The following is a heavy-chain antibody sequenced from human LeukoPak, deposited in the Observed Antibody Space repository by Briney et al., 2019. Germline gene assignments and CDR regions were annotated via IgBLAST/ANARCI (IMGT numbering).Heavy chain of an antibody. J-gene: IGHJ4*02. Sequence: ASVKVSCKASGYTFTGYYMHWVRQAPGQGREWMGWINPNSGGTNYAQKFQGRVTMTRETSISTAYMELSRLRSDDTAVYYCATSYTSVDILTGYYLDYWGQGTLVTVSS. V-gene: IGHV1-2*02. D-gene: IGHD3-9*01. CDR1: GYTFTGYY. CDR3: ATSYTSVDILTGYYLDY. CDR2: INPNSGGT.